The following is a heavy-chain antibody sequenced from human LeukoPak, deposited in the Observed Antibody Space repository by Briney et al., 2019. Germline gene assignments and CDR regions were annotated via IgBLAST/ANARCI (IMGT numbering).Heavy chain of an antibody. CDR3: ARTTEGYCSSASCFGFSYSYYMDV. D-gene: IGHD2-2*01. CDR2: IYYSGST. Sequence: SETLSLTCNVSGGSISTSSYYWGWIRQPPGKGLEWIGSIYYSGSTYYNPSLKSRVTISVDTSKNQFSLKLSSVIAADTAVYYCARTTEGYCSSASCFGFSYSYYMDVWGKGTTVTISS. J-gene: IGHJ6*03. V-gene: IGHV4-39*07. CDR1: GGSISTSSYY.